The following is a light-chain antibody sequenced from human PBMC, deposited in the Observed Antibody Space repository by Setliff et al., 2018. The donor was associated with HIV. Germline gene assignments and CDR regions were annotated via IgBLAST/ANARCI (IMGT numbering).Light chain of an antibody. CDR3: CSYAGTYTYI. CDR1: TSDVGGYNY. Sequence: QSALTQPASVSGSPGQSITISCTGTTSDVGGYNYVSWYQQYPGKAPKLIIYDVSKRPSGIPDRFSGSKSGDTASLTISGLQSEDEADYYCCSYAGTYTYIFGSGTKGTV. J-gene: IGLJ1*01. CDR2: DVS. V-gene: IGLV2-11*01.